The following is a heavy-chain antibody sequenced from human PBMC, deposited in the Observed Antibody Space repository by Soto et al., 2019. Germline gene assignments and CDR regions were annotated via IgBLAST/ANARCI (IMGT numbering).Heavy chain of an antibody. V-gene: IGHV3-23*01. D-gene: IGHD2-2*01. CDR3: AKDLRPGLVVTTKSGFDP. J-gene: IGHJ5*02. Sequence: GGSLRLSCEASGFPFNTYSMTWFRQLPGMGLEWVSTTSIGGNTDFAESVRGRFSVSRDNSKNTLYLQMTILRAEDAAIYFCAKDLRPGLVVTTKSGFDPWGQGTRVTVSS. CDR1: GFPFNTYS. CDR2: TSIGGNT.